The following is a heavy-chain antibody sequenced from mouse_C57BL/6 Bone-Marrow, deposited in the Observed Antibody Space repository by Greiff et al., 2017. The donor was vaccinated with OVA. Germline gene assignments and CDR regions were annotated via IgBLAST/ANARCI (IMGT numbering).Heavy chain of an antibody. CDR3: AREGSNYDYFDY. CDR2: IYPRSGNT. Sequence: LVESGAELARPGASVKLSCKASGYTFTSYGISWVKQRTGQGLEWIGEIYPRSGNTYYNEKFKGKATLTADKSSSTAYMELRSLTSEDSAVYFCAREGSNYDYFDYWGQGTTLTVSS. D-gene: IGHD2-5*01. J-gene: IGHJ2*01. CDR1: GYTFTSYG. V-gene: IGHV1-81*01.